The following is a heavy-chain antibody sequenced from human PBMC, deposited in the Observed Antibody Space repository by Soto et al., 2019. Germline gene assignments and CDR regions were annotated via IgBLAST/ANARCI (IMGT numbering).Heavy chain of an antibody. V-gene: IGHV3-74*01. D-gene: IGHD6-19*01. CDR2: INSGASTT. J-gene: IGHJ4*02. CDR3: ARGPSGWFGYDY. CDR1: GFTFSSSW. Sequence: EVQLVESGGGLVQPGGSLRLSCAASGFTFSSSWMHWVRQAPGKGLVWVSRINSGASTTNYADSVKGRFTISRDNAKITLYLQMDSLTAEDTAVYYCARGPSGWFGYDYWGQGTLVTVSS.